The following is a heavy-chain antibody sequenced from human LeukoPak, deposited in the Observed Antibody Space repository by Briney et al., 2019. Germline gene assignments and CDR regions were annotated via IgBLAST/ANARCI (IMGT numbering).Heavy chain of an antibody. CDR2: INPSGGST. Sequence: GASVKVSCKASGYTFTSYYMHWVRQAPGQGLAWMGLINPSGGSTSYAQKFQGRVTMTRDTSTSTVYMELNSLRSEDTAVYYCARVRLSAAALSWFDPWGQGTLVTVSS. D-gene: IGHD3-16*01. CDR3: ARVRLSAAALSWFDP. CDR1: GYTFTSYY. J-gene: IGHJ5*02. V-gene: IGHV1-46*01.